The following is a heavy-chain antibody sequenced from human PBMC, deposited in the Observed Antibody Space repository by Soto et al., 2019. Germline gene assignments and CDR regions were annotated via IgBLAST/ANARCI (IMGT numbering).Heavy chain of an antibody. Sequence: TXXTLSLAFTVSGGSISSYYWRWILQPPGKGLEWIGYIYYSGSTNYNPSLKSRVTISVDTSKNQFSLKLRSVTAADTAVYYCAGLSTVTTFDYWGQGTLVTVSS. V-gene: IGHV4-59*08. CDR2: IYYSGST. CDR3: AGLSTVTTFDY. D-gene: IGHD4-17*01. CDR1: GGSISSYY. J-gene: IGHJ4*02.